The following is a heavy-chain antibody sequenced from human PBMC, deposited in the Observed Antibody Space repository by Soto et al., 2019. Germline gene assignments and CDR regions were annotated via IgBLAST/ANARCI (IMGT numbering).Heavy chain of an antibody. CDR2: ISGSGGST. CDR1: GFTFSSYA. D-gene: IGHD1-1*01. V-gene: IGHV3-23*01. CDR3: AATTGLGHDYYYYGMDV. Sequence: GGSLRLSCAASGFTFSSYAMSWVRQAPGKGLEWVSAISGSGGSTFYADSVKGRFTISRDNSKNTLYLQMNSLRAEDTAVYYCAATTGLGHDYYYYGMDVWGQGTTVTVSS. J-gene: IGHJ6*02.